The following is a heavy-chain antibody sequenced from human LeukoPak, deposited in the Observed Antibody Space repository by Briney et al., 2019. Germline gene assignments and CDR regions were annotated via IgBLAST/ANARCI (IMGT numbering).Heavy chain of an antibody. V-gene: IGHV1-18*04. J-gene: IGHJ4*02. CDR3: AIYRYSGPIDY. D-gene: IGHD1-26*01. CDR2: ISAYNGNT. Sequence: ASVKVSCKASGYTFTSYGISWVRQAPGQGLEWMGWISAYNGNTNYAQKLQGKVTMTTDTSTSTAYMELRSLRSDDTAVYYCAIYRYSGPIDYWGQGTLVTVSS. CDR1: GYTFTSYG.